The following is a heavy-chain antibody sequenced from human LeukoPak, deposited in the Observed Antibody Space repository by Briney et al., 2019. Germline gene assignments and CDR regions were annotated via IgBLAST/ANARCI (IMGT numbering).Heavy chain of an antibody. J-gene: IGHJ4*02. D-gene: IGHD3-22*01. V-gene: IGHV1-8*01. CDR1: GYTFTSYD. Sequence: ASVKVSCKASGYTFTSYDINWVRQATGQGLEWMGWMNPNSGNTGYAQKFQGRVTMTRNTSISTAYMEQSSLRSEDTAVYYCARGAAPYYYDSSGSPGVVYWGQGTLVIVSS. CDR3: ARGAAPYYYDSSGSPGVVY. CDR2: MNPNSGNT.